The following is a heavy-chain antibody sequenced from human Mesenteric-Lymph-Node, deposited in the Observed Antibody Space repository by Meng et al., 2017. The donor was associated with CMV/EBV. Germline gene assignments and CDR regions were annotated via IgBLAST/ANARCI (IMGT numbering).Heavy chain of an antibody. CDR3: ARDSDLGMDV. V-gene: IGHV1-18*01. J-gene: IGHJ6*02. CDR1: GYIFTSYG. CDR2: ISAHNGDT. Sequence: ASVKVSCKASGYIFTSYGISWVRQAPGQGLEWMGWISAHNGDTNYAQNLQGRVTMTTDTSTSTAYMELRSLRSDDTAVYYCARDSDLGMDVWGQGTTVTVSS.